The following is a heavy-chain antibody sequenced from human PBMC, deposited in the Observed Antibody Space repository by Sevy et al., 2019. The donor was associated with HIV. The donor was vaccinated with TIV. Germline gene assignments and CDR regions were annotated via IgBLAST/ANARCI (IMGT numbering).Heavy chain of an antibody. D-gene: IGHD1-26*01. CDR1: GYTFTSYD. V-gene: IGHV1-8*01. J-gene: IGHJ5*02. CDR3: ARVLVGATTTGSGWFDP. CDR2: MNPNSGNT. Sequence: ASLKVSCKASGYTFTSYDINWVRQATGQGLEWMGWMNPNSGNTGYAQKFQGRVTMTRNTSISTAYMELSSLRSEDTAVYYCARVLVGATTTGSGWFDPWGQGTLVTVSS.